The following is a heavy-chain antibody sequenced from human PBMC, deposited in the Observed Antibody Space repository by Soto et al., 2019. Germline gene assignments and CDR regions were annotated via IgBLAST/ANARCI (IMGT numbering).Heavy chain of an antibody. V-gene: IGHV4-38-2*02. CDR3: ARVPDY. CDR2: IYHTGST. Sequence: SETVSLTCSVSGYSISSGYYWGWIRQPPGRGLEWIGTIYHTGSTWYNPSLKSRVTISVDTSKNQFSLKIISVTAADTAVYYCARVPDYWGQGTLVTVSS. J-gene: IGHJ4*02. CDR1: GYSISSGYY.